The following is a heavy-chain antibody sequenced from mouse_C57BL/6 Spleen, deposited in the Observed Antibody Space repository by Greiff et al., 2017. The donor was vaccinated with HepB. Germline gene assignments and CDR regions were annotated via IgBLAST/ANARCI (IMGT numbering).Heavy chain of an antibody. CDR2: ISYDGSN. V-gene: IGHV3-6*01. Sequence: EVQLQESGPGLVKPSQSLSLTCSVTGYSITSGYYWNWIRQFPGNKLEWMGYISYDGSNNYNPSLKNRISITRDTSKNQFFLKLNSVTTEDTATYYCARAILRYYYAMDYWGQGTSVTVSS. CDR3: ARAILRYYYAMDY. CDR1: GYSITSGYY. J-gene: IGHJ4*01. D-gene: IGHD1-1*01.